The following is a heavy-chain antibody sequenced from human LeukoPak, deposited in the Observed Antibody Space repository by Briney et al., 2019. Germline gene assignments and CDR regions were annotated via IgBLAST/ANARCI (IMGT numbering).Heavy chain of an antibody. J-gene: IGHJ4*02. CDR3: ARDEVEGLLDY. CDR1: GYTFTSYG. Sequence: ALVKVSCKASGYTFTSYGISWVRQAPGQGLEWMGWISAYNGDTNYAQELQGRVTMTTDTSTSTAYMELRSLRSDDTAVYYCARDEVEGLLDYWGQGTLVTVSS. V-gene: IGHV1-18*01. D-gene: IGHD2-15*01. CDR2: ISAYNGDT.